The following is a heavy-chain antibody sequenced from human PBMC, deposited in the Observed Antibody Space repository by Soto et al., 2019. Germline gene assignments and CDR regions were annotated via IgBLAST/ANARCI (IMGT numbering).Heavy chain of an antibody. CDR2: IRSKAYGGTT. Sequence: GGSLRLSCTASGFTFGVYAMSWFRQAPGKGLERVGFIRSKAYGGTTEYAASVKGRFTISRDDSKSIAYLQMNSLKTEDTAVYYCTRTHEWDDFWSGYYRPFDYWGQGTLVTVSS. J-gene: IGHJ4*02. CDR3: TRTHEWDDFWSGYYRPFDY. D-gene: IGHD3-3*01. CDR1: GFTFGVYA. V-gene: IGHV3-49*03.